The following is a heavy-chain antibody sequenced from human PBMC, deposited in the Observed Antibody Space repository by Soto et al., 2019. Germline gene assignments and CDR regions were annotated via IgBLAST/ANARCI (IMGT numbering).Heavy chain of an antibody. CDR3: VHRQLGYCSSASCLGPFDY. V-gene: IGHV2-5*01. D-gene: IGHD2-2*01. Sequence: QITLKESGPTLVKPTQTLTLTCTFSGLSLSTSGVGVGWIRQPPGKALEWLALIYWNDDERYSPSLKSRLTNTKDTTKNQMVLTITNIDHVDTATYYCVHRQLGYCSSASCLGPFDYWGQGTLVTVSS. CDR2: IYWNDDE. CDR1: GLSLSTSGVG. J-gene: IGHJ4*02.